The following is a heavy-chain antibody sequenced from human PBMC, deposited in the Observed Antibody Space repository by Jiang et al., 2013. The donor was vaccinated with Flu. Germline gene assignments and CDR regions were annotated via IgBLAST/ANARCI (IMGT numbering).Heavy chain of an antibody. J-gene: IGHJ4*02. Sequence: GAEVKKPGASVKVSCKASGYTFTSYAMHWVRQAPGQRLEWMGWINAGNGNTKYSQKFQGRVTITRDTSASTAYMELSSLRSEDTAVYYCARGVYYDILTGYFLFGEFDYWGQGTLVTVSS. D-gene: IGHD3-9*01. CDR3: ARGVYYDILTGYFLFGEFDY. CDR1: GYTFTSYA. V-gene: IGHV1-3*01. CDR2: INAGNGNT.